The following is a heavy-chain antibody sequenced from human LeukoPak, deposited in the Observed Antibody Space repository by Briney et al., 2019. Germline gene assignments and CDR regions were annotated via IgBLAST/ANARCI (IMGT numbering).Heavy chain of an antibody. J-gene: IGHJ4*02. CDR2: IKSKTDGGTT. CDR1: GFTFCDYA. CDR3: TTEIRDIVVVPAASMGFY. D-gene: IGHD2-2*01. V-gene: IGHV3-15*01. Sequence: GGSLRLSCTASGFTFCDYAMSWVRQAPGKGLEWVGRIKSKTDGGTTDYAAPVKGRFTISRDDSKNTLYLQMNSLKTEDTAVYYCTTEIRDIVVVPAASMGFYWGQGTLVTVSS.